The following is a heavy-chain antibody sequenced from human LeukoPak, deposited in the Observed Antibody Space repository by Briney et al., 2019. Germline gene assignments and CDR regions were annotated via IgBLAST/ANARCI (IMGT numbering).Heavy chain of an antibody. CDR1: GGTFSSYA. J-gene: IGHJ4*02. CDR2: ISAYNGNT. V-gene: IGHV1-18*01. Sequence: ASVKVSCKASGGTFSSYAISWVRQAPGQGLEWLGWISAYNGNTTYAQKLQGRVTMTTDTSTSTAYMELRSLRSDDTAVYYCARDREMATIYFDYWGQGTLVTVSS. CDR3: ARDREMATIYFDY. D-gene: IGHD5-24*01.